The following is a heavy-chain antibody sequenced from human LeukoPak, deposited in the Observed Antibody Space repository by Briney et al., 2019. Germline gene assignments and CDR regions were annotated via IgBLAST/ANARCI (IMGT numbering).Heavy chain of an antibody. J-gene: IGHJ6*02. CDR1: GFTFSGSA. V-gene: IGHV3-73*01. CDR2: IRSKANSYAT. D-gene: IGHD2-2*01. Sequence: PGGSLRLSCAASGFTFSGSAMHWVRQASGKGLEWVGRIRSKANSYATAYAASVKGRFTISRDDSKNTAYPQMNSLKTEDTAVYYCTRPLRYDTSWNYYYYGMDVWGQGTTVTVSS. CDR3: TRPLRYDTSWNYYYYGMDV.